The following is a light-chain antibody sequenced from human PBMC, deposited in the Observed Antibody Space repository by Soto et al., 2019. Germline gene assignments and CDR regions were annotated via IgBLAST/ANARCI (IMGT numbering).Light chain of an antibody. Sequence: IQLTQYQSSLSASGGDRVTITCRSSQGLNTNLAWYQQQPGKAPNLLIYGASTLQKGVPSVFSGNGSRTVFTHTISFLQPEVLTTYYYQQSINYYTSGHGTNVDI. J-gene: IGKJ3*01. CDR1: QGLNTN. CDR3: QQSINYYT. CDR2: GAS. V-gene: IGKV1-9*01.